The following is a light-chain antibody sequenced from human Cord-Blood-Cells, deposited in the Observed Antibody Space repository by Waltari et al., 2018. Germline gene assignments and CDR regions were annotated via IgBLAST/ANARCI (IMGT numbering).Light chain of an antibody. Sequence: EIVLTQSPGTLSLSQGERATLSCRASQSVSSSYLAWYQQKPGQAPRLLIYGASSRATVIPDRFSGSGAGTDFTLTISRLEPEDFAVYYCQQYGSSPLTFGGGTKVEIK. CDR1: QSVSSSY. J-gene: IGKJ4*01. CDR3: QQYGSSPLT. CDR2: GAS. V-gene: IGKV3-20*01.